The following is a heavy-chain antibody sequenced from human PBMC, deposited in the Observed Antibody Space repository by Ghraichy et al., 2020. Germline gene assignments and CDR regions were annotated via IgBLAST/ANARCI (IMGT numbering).Heavy chain of an antibody. CDR1: GFTLSSYG. CDR3: ASRDYGGSLNY. D-gene: IGHD2-21*01. V-gene: IGHV3-30*02. Sequence: GESLNISCAASGFTLSSYGMHWVRQAPGKGLEWVAFIQFDGSNKYYADSVKGRFTISRYNSKNMLFLQMNSLRAEDTAVYYCASRDYGGSLNYWGQGTLVTVSS. J-gene: IGHJ4*02. CDR2: IQFDGSNK.